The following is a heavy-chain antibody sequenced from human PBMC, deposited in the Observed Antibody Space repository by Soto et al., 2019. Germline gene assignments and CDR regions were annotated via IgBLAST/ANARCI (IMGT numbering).Heavy chain of an antibody. CDR1: GFIFSSYA. CDR2: ISYDGSNK. Sequence: PGGSLRLSCAASGFIFSSYAMHWVRQAPGKGLEWVAVISYDGSNKYYSDSVKGRFTISRDNSKNTLYLQMNSLRGEDTAVYYCARDSGWYEPFYYFDYCGQGTLVTVSS. J-gene: IGHJ4*02. V-gene: IGHV3-30*04. CDR3: ARDSGWYEPFYYFDY. D-gene: IGHD6-19*01.